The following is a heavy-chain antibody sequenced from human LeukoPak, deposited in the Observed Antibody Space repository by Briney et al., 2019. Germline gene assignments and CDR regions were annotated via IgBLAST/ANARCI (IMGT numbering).Heavy chain of an antibody. CDR1: GGTFSSYA. CDR2: IIPIFGTA. D-gene: IGHD6-13*01. V-gene: IGHV1-69*13. Sequence: SVKLSCKASGGTFSSYAISWVRQAPGQGLEWMGGIIPIFGTANYAQKFQGRVTITADESTSTAYMELSSLRSEDTAVYYCARERKRSRGAAAGTYDYGGQGTLVTVSS. J-gene: IGHJ4*02. CDR3: ARERKRSRGAAAGTYDY.